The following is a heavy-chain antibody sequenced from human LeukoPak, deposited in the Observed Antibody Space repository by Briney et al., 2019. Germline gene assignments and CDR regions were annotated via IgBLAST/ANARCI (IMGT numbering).Heavy chain of an antibody. J-gene: IGHJ4*02. CDR2: IIPIFGTA. CDR3: ASWYDSSGPPAGY. V-gene: IGHV1-69*13. D-gene: IGHD3-22*01. Sequence: SVNVSCKASGGTFSSYAISWVRQAPGQGLEWMGGIIPIFGTANYAQKFQGRVTITADESTSTAYMELSSLRSEDTAVYYCASWYDSSGPPAGYWGQGTLVTVSS. CDR1: GGTFSSYA.